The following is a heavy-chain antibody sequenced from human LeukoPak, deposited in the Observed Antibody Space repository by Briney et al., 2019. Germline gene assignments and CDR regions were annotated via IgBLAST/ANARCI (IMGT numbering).Heavy chain of an antibody. J-gene: IGHJ4*02. CDR2: IYSSGST. CDR1: GGSISSSTYY. CDR3: ATDVIRGFY. D-gene: IGHD3-10*01. V-gene: IGHV4-39*02. Sequence: SETLSLTCTVSGGSISSSTYYWGWVRQPPGMGLEWIGSIYSSGSTYYNSSLKSRITVSVDTSKNQFSLKVRSLTAADTAVYYCATDVIRGFYWGQGILSPSPQ.